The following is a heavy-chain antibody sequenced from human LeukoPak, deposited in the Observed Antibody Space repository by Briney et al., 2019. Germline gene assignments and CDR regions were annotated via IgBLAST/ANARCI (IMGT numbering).Heavy chain of an antibody. Sequence: GGSLRLSCAASGFTFSSYWMHWVRQAPGKGLVWVSRINSDGSSTSYADSVKGRFTISRDNAKNTLYLQMTSVKPEDTAAYFCVRGGANPNFAYMDFWGNGTTVTVSS. CDR2: INSDGSST. CDR3: VRGGANPNFAYMDF. J-gene: IGHJ6*03. CDR1: GFTFSSYW. V-gene: IGHV3-74*01. D-gene: IGHD3-9*01.